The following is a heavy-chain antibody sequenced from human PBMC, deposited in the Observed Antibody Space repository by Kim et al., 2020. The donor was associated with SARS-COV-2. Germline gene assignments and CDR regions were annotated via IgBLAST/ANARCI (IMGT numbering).Heavy chain of an antibody. CDR2: IRSKAKSYAT. D-gene: IGHD3-16*01. Sequence: GGSLRLSCEASGFIFSDSGMQWVRQASGKGLEWVGRIRSKAKSYATVYAASVKGRFTISRDDSKNMAYLQMNSLKTEDTAVYYCTGDSSITKGGHWGQGTLVTVSS. J-gene: IGHJ4*02. V-gene: IGHV3-73*01. CDR1: GFIFSDSG. CDR3: TGDSSITKGGH.